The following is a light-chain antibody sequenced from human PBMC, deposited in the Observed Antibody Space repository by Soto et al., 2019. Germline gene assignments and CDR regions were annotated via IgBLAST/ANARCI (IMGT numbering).Light chain of an antibody. CDR2: STS. Sequence: QAVVTQEPSLTVSPGGTVTLTCASSTGAVTSGYYPNWFQQRPGQAPRALIYSTSNQHSWTPARFSGSLLGGKAALTLSGVQPEDEAEYYCLLYYGGAQGVFGVGTKLTVL. J-gene: IGLJ2*01. V-gene: IGLV7-43*01. CDR3: LLYYGGAQGV. CDR1: TGAVTSGYY.